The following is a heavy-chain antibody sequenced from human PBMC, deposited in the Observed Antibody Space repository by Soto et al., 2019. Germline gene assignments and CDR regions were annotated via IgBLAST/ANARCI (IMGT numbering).Heavy chain of an antibody. Sequence: QVQLVQSGAEVKKPASSVKVSCKASGGTFSSYAISWVRQAPGQGLEWMGGIIPIFGTANYAQKLQGRVKITADESTDTAYMELSSLRSEDTAVYYCAREGLGRAWVFDYWGQGTLVTVSS. D-gene: IGHD1-26*01. CDR2: IIPIFGTA. CDR1: GGTFSSYA. V-gene: IGHV1-69*01. CDR3: AREGLGRAWVFDY. J-gene: IGHJ4*02.